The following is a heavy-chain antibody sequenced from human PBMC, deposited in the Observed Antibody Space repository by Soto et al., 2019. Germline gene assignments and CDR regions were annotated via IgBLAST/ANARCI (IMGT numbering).Heavy chain of an antibody. CDR3: AREDGIVGATSAFDY. Sequence: ESGGGLVKPGGSLRLSCAASGFTFSTYNMNWVRQAPGKGLEWVSSINGRGNYIYYEDSVKGRFTISRDNAKKSLYLQMNSLRAEDTAVYYCAREDGIVGATSAFDYWGQGTLVTVSS. V-gene: IGHV3-21*01. D-gene: IGHD1-26*01. CDR2: INGRGNYI. J-gene: IGHJ4*02. CDR1: GFTFSTYN.